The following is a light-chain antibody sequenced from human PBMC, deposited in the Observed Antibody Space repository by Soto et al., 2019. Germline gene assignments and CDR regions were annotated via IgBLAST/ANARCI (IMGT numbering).Light chain of an antibody. V-gene: IGKV1-8*01. CDR3: QQYYSYPRT. CDR1: QGISSY. CDR2: AAS. Sequence: ATRMTQSPSSLSASTGDRVTITCRASQGISSYLAWYQQKPGKAPKLLIYAASTLQSRVPSRFSGSGSGTDFTLTISCLQSEDFATYYCQQYYSYPRTFGQGTKVDIK. J-gene: IGKJ1*01.